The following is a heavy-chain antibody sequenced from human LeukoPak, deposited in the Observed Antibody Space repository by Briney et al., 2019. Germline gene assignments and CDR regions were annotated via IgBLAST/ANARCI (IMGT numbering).Heavy chain of an antibody. CDR3: ARDQALYDFWSGYKENWFDP. D-gene: IGHD3-3*01. CDR1: GGTFSSYA. V-gene: IGHV1-69*13. J-gene: IGHJ5*02. CDR2: IIPIFGTA. Sequence: SVKVSCTASGGTFSSYAISWVRQAPGQGLEWMGGIIPIFGTANYAQKFQGRVTITADESTSTAYMELSSLRSEDTAVYYCARDQALYDFWSGYKENWFDPWGQGTLVTVSS.